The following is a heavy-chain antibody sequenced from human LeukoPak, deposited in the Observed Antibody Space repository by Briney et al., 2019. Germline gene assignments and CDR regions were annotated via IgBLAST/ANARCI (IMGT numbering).Heavy chain of an antibody. Sequence: SGGSLRLSCAASGFTVSSNYMSWVRQAPGKGLEWVSVIYSGGSTYYADSVKGRFTISRHNSKNTLYLQMNSLRAEDTAVYYCARESRPRDGYNTYYFDYRGQGTLVTVSS. CDR1: GFTVSSNY. J-gene: IGHJ4*02. CDR3: ARESRPRDGYNTYYFDY. CDR2: IYSGGST. D-gene: IGHD5-24*01. V-gene: IGHV3-53*04.